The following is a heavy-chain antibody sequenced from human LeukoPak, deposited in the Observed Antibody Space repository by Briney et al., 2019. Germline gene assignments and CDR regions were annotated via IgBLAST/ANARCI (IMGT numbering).Heavy chain of an antibody. CDR3: AKRGVVIRVFLVGFHKEAYYFDS. D-gene: IGHD3-10*01. V-gene: IGHV3-23*01. J-gene: IGHJ4*02. Sequence: GGSLRLSCAVSEITLSNYGMSWVRQAPGQGLEWVAGLSGSGGGTNYADSVQGRFTISRDNPKNTLYLQMNSLRAEDTAVYFCAKRGVVIRVFLVGFHKEAYYFDSWGQGALVTVSS. CDR2: LSGSGGGT. CDR1: EITLSNYG.